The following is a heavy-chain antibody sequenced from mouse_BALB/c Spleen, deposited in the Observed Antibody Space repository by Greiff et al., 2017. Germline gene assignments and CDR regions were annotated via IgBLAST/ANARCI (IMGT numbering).Heavy chain of an antibody. D-gene: IGHD4-1*02. V-gene: IGHV2-9-2*01. CDR2: IWTGGGT. Sequence: QVQLQQSGPGLVAPSQSLSITCTVSGFSLTSYDISWIRQPPGKGLEWLGVIWTGGGTNYNSAFMSRLSISKDNSKSQVFLKMNSLQTDDTAIYYCVREGNWERYFDVWGAGTTVTVSS. CDR3: VREGNWERYFDV. J-gene: IGHJ1*01. CDR1: GFSLTSYD.